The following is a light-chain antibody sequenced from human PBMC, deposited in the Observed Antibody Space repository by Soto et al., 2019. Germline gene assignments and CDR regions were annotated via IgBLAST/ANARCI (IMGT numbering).Light chain of an antibody. CDR3: QQYHSYSQT. V-gene: IGKV1-5*01. CDR1: QSISSW. J-gene: IGKJ1*01. Sequence: DIQMTQSPSTLSASVGDRVTITCRASQSISSWLAWYQQKPGKAAKLLIYDASSLESGVPSRFSGSGSGTEFTLTISSLQPDDFATYYCQQYHSYSQTFGQGTKVDIK. CDR2: DAS.